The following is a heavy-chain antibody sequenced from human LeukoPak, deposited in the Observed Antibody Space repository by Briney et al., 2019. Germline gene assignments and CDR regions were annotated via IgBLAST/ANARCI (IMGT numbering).Heavy chain of an antibody. D-gene: IGHD6-19*01. CDR1: GYTFTSNA. V-gene: IGHV1-3*04. CDR3: ARDLSAVAGLGDY. J-gene: IGHJ4*02. CDR2: RKTGNGNT. Sequence: ASVKVSCKASGYTFTSNAMHWVRQAPGQRLEWMGWRKTGNGNTKYSQKFQGRVTITRDTSASTAYLELSNLRSEDTAVYYCARDLSAVAGLGDYWGQGTLVTVSS.